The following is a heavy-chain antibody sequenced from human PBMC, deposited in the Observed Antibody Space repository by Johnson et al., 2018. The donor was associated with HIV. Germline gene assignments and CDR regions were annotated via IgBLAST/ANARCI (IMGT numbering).Heavy chain of an antibody. D-gene: IGHD1-26*01. J-gene: IGHJ3*01. CDR1: GFTFSNYE. Sequence: VLLVESGGGLVQPGGSLRLSCAASGFTFSNYEVIWVRQAPGKVLEWISFIWSSDNVIQYADSVRGRFTMSRDNAKNSVFLQMSSLGVEDTAVYYCAKGDTVVGAKYAFDFWGQGTMVTVSS. CDR3: AKGDTVVGAKYAFDF. CDR2: IWSSDNVI. V-gene: IGHV3-48*03.